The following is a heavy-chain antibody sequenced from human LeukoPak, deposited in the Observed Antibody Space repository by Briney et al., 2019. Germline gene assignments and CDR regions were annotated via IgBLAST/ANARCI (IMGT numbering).Heavy chain of an antibody. CDR2: MNPNRGNP. Sequence: ASVKVSCKASGYTFTSYDINWVRQATGQGLEWMGWMNPNRGNPGYAQKFQGRVTMTKNTSISTAFMELSSLRSEDTAVYYCARALEDYYYGMDVWGQGTTVTVSS. J-gene: IGHJ6*02. CDR3: ARALEDYYYGMDV. CDR1: GYTFTSYD. V-gene: IGHV1-8*01.